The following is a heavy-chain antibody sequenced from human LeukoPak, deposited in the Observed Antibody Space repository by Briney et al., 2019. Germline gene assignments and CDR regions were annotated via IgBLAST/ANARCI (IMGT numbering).Heavy chain of an antibody. J-gene: IGHJ4*02. CDR3: ARDLPPLDY. Sequence: PGGSLRLSCTASGFTFSTFAMHWVRQAPGKGLEWVALTSFDQSNRGYADSVKGRYTISRDNSRNTLYLQMNNLRVEDTAMYYCARDLPPLDYWGQGTLVTVSS. V-gene: IGHV3-30-3*01. CDR2: TSFDQSNR. CDR1: GFTFSTFA.